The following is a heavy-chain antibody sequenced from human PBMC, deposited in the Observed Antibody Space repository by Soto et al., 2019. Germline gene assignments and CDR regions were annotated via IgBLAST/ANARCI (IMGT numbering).Heavy chain of an antibody. Sequence: SETLSLTCAVSGGSISSGGYSWSWIRQPPGKGLEWIGYIQHGGSTYYSPSFQGQVTISVDKSINTAHVQWSSLKASDTAMYYCARRAESALAAKVFDIWGQGTMVTVSS. CDR2: IQHGGST. J-gene: IGHJ3*02. CDR3: ARRAESALAAKVFDI. D-gene: IGHD3-3*02. V-gene: IGHV4-30-2*01. CDR1: GGSISSGGYS.